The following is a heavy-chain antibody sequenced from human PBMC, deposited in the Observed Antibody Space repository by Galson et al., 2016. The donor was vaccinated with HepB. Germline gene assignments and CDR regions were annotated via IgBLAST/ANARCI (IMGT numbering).Heavy chain of an antibody. D-gene: IGHD2-15*01. CDR2: IKGDGSEL. J-gene: IGHJ4*02. CDR1: GIPFTRYW. V-gene: IGHV3-7*03. CDR3: ALAAGYSSDY. Sequence: SLRLSCAASGIPFTRYWMSWVRQAPGKGREWLANIKGDGSELYYVDSVKGRFTISRDRVEKSLSLQMNSLRAEDTAIYYCALAAGYSSDYWGQGTLVIVSS.